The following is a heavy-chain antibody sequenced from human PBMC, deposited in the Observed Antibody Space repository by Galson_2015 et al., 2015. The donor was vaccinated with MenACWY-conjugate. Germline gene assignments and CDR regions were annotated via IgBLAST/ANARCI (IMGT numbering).Heavy chain of an antibody. CDR1: GFTFSNYR. D-gene: IGHD3-22*01. V-gene: IGHV3-21*01. CDR2: ISGSSSYI. Sequence: SLRLSCAASGFTFSNYRMNWVRQAPGKGLEWVSSISGSSSYIYYADSVKGRFTISRDNAKNSLYLQMNSLRAEDTAVYYCAKAAEALDSCGYILGNCDAGIDVWGQGTPVTVSS. CDR3: AKAAEALDSCGYILGNCDAGIDV. J-gene: IGHJ6*02.